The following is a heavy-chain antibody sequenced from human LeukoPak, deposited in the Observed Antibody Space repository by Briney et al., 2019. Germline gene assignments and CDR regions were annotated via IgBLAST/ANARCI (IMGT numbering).Heavy chain of an antibody. D-gene: IGHD1-1*01. V-gene: IGHV1-46*01. CDR1: GYTFTSYY. CDR3: AREVLIDDVGFDY. J-gene: IGHJ4*02. Sequence: ASVKVSCKASGYTFTSYYMHWVRQAPGQGLEWMGIINPGGGSTSYAQKFQGRVTMTRDMSTSTVYMELSSLRSEDTAVYYCAREVLIDDVGFDYWGQGTLVTVSS. CDR2: INPGGGST.